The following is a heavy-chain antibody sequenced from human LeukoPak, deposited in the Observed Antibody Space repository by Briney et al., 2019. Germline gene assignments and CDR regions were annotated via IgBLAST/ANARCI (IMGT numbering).Heavy chain of an antibody. CDR2: ISYDGSNK. D-gene: IGHD6-13*01. CDR3: ARAGGAAAGTRYYYYYYGMDV. J-gene: IGHJ6*02. V-gene: IGHV3-30-3*01. Sequence: GGSLRLSCAASGFTFSSYAMHWVRQAPGKGLEWVAVISYDGSNKYYADSVKGRFTISRDNSKNTLYLQMNSLRAEDTAVYYCARAGGAAAGTRYYYYYYGMDVWGHGTTVTVSS. CDR1: GFTFSSYA.